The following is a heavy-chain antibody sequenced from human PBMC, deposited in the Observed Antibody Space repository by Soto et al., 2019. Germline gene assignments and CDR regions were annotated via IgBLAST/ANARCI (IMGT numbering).Heavy chain of an antibody. CDR3: ARDSSGYFQH. CDR1: GCTFSSYW. V-gene: IGHV3-7*01. CDR2: IKQDGSEK. J-gene: IGHJ1*01. Sequence: GGSLRLSCAASGCTFSSYWMSWVRQAPGKGLEWVANIKQDGSEKYYVDSVKGRFTISRDNAKNSLYLQMNSLRAEDTAVYYCARDSSGYFQHWGQGTLVTVSS.